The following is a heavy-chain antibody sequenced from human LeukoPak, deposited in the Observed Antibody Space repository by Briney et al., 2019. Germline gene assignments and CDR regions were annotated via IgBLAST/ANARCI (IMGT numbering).Heavy chain of an antibody. CDR3: ARDREAAAGTNEFDY. D-gene: IGHD6-13*01. V-gene: IGHV3-11*01. CDR1: GFTFSDYY. CDR2: ISSSGCTI. J-gene: IGHJ4*02. Sequence: GGSLRLSCAASGFTFSDYYMSWIRQAPGKGLEWVSYISSSGCTIYYEESVKGRFTISRDNAKNSLYLQMHSLRAEDTAVYYGARDREAAAGTNEFDYWGQGTLVTVSS.